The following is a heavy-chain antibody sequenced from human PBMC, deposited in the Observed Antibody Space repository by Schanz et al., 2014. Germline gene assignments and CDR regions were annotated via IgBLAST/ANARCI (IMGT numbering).Heavy chain of an antibody. CDR1: GFTFNNFG. CDR2: ITGGSTTYT. V-gene: IGHV3-21*01. Sequence: EVQLVESGGGLVKPGGSLRLSRAASGFTFNNFGMNWVRQAPGKGLEWVSCITGGSTTYTYYADSVRGRFTISRDNAKSSVYLQMNSLRAEDTAVYYCARSGVDVWGQGTTVTVSS. D-gene: IGHD3-10*01. J-gene: IGHJ6*02. CDR3: ARSGVDV.